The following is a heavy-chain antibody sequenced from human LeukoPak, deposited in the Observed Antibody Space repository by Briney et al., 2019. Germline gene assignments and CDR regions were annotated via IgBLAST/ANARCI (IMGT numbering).Heavy chain of an antibody. D-gene: IGHD6-19*01. J-gene: IGHJ4*02. CDR3: ARDRGIAVAATGY. V-gene: IGHV1-2*04. CDR1: GYTFTGYY. CDR2: INPNSGGT. Sequence: ASVKVSCKASGYTFTGYYMHWVRQAPGQGLEWMGWINPNSGGTNYAQKFQGWVTMTRDTSISTAYMELSRLRSDDTAVYYCARDRGIAVAATGYWGQGTLVTVSS.